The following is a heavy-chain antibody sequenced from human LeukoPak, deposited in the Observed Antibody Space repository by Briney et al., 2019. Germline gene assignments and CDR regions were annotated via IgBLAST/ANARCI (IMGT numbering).Heavy chain of an antibody. J-gene: IGHJ4*02. V-gene: IGHV1-2*02. D-gene: IGHD3-3*01. CDR1: GYTFTGYY. CDR2: INPNSGGT. Sequence: ASVKVSCKASGYTFTGYYMHWVRQAPGQGLEWMGWINPNSGGTNYAQKFQGRVTMTRDTPISTGYMELSRLRSDDTAVYYCARPSTIFGVVIIGYFDYWGQGTLVTVSS. CDR3: ARPSTIFGVVIIGYFDY.